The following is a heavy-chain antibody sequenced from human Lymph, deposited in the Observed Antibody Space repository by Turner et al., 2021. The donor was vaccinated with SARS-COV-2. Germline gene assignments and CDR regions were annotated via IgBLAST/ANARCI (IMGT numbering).Heavy chain of an antibody. Sequence: QVQLLESGGGVVQPGRSLRLSCAASGFTFSSYGMHWVRQAPGKGLEWVAVIWYDGSNKYYADSVKGRFTISRDNSKNTLYLQMNSLRAEDTAVYYCARDLRFGELPAADHWGQGTLVTVSS. CDR2: IWYDGSNK. V-gene: IGHV3-33*01. CDR1: GFTFSSYG. D-gene: IGHD3-10*01. CDR3: ARDLRFGELPAADH. J-gene: IGHJ4*02.